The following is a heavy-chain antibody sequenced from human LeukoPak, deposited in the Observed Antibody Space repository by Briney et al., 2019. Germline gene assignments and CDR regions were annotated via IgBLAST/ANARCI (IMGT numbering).Heavy chain of an antibody. V-gene: IGHV3-11*04. CDR2: ISSSGSTI. CDR3: ARVPSHSSGWLPLDY. CDR1: GFTFSDYY. D-gene: IGHD6-19*01. Sequence: GGSLRLSCAASGFTFSDYYMSWIRQAPGKGLEWVSYISSSGSTIYYADSVKGRFTISRDNAKNSLYLQMNSLRAEDTAVYYCARVPSHSSGWLPLDYWGQGTLVTVSS. J-gene: IGHJ4*02.